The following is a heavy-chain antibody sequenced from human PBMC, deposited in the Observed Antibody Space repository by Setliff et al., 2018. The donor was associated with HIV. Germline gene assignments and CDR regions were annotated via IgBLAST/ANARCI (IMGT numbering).Heavy chain of an antibody. CDR3: ATFDYYDSSGFYYGGGH. Sequence: SETLSLTCAVYGGSFSGYYCWSWIRQSPGERLEWIGDITHSGSAEYSPSFRSRVTISVDTSKNQFSLKLNSVTAADTAVYYCATFDYYDSSGFYYGGGHWDQGTLVTVSS. CDR1: GGSFSGYY. J-gene: IGHJ4*02. D-gene: IGHD3-22*01. CDR2: ITHSGSA. V-gene: IGHV4-34*01.